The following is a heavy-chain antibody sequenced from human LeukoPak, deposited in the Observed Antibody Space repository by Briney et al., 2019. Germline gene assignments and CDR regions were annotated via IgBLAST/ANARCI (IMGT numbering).Heavy chain of an antibody. Sequence: SQTLSLTCTVSGGSVSSGSYYWSWIRQPPRKGLEWIGYIYYAGSTNYNPSLKSRATLSVDTSKNQFSLRLSSVTAADTAVYYCARVPRGYRYVYKALEKYYFDYGAQGPLVPVSS. CDR2: IYYAGST. D-gene: IGHD5-18*01. CDR1: GGSVSSGSYY. CDR3: ARVPRGYRYVYKALEKYYFDY. J-gene: IGHJ4*02. V-gene: IGHV4-61*01.